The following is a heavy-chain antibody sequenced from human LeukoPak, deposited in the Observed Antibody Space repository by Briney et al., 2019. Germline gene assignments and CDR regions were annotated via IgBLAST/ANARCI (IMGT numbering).Heavy chain of an antibody. CDR3: ARDIPSGGWSLPFDY. CDR2: ISSSSSYI. V-gene: IGHV3-21*01. J-gene: IGHJ4*02. D-gene: IGHD6-19*01. CDR1: GCTFSSYS. Sequence: GGSLRLSCAASGCTFSSYSMNRVRQAPGKGLEWVSSISSSSSYIYYADSVKGRFTISRDNAKNSLYLQMNSLRAEDTAVYYCARDIPSGGWSLPFDYWGQGTLVTVSS.